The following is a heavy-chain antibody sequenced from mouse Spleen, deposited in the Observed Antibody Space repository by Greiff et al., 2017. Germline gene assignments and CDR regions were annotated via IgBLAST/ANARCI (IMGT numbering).Heavy chain of an antibody. CDR3: ARAEIGNSFDY. J-gene: IGHJ2*01. CDR2: INYDGSST. V-gene: IGHV5-16*01. CDR1: GFTFSDYY. Sequence: EVKLVESEGGLVQPGRSLKLSCTASGFTFSDYYMAWVRQVPEKGLEWVANINYDGSSTYYLDSLKSRFIISRDNAKNILYLQMSSLKSEDTATYYCARAEIGNSFDYWGQGTTLTVSS. D-gene: IGHD1-3*01.